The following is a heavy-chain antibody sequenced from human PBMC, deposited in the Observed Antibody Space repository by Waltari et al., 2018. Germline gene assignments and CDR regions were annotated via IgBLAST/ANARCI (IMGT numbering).Heavy chain of an antibody. J-gene: IGHJ4*02. CDR3: ARGITSAFDY. Sequence: QMVESGGGLVWPGGSLNLSCAASGFRFREYYMSWIRQAPGKGLEWVSYISSSGTTILYADSVKGRFTISRDNAKNSLHMEMNNLRAEDTAVYYCARGITSAFDYWGQGSLVTVSS. CDR2: ISSSGTTI. V-gene: IGHV3-11*01. D-gene: IGHD1-20*01. CDR1: GFRFREYY.